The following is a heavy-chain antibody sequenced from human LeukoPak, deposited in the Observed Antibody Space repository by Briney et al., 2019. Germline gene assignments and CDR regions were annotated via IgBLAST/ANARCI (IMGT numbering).Heavy chain of an antibody. J-gene: IGHJ2*01. D-gene: IGHD1-26*01. Sequence: SETLSLTCAVYGGSFSGYYWSWIRQPPGKGLEWIGEINHSGSTNYNPSLKSRVTISVDTSKNQFSLKLSSVTAADTAVYYCARPVGGSYHNHYWYFDLWGRGTLVTVSS. CDR3: ARPVGGSYHNHYWYFDL. CDR1: GGSFSGYY. CDR2: INHSGST. V-gene: IGHV4-34*01.